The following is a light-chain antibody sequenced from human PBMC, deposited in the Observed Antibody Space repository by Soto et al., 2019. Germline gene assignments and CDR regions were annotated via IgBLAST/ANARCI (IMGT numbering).Light chain of an antibody. Sequence: QSVLTQPASVSWSPGQSITISCTGTSSDVGGYYSVSWYQQHPGKAPKLMIYDVTNRPSGVSNRFSGSKSGNTASLTISGLQAEDEADYYCSSYTSSSTDVFGTGTKLTVL. CDR3: SSYTSSSTDV. CDR1: SSDVGGYYS. CDR2: DVT. V-gene: IGLV2-14*01. J-gene: IGLJ1*01.